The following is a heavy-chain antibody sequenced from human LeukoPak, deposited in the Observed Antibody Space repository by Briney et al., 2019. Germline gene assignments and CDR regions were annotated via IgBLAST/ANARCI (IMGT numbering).Heavy chain of an antibody. D-gene: IGHD6-19*01. V-gene: IGHV4-34*01. Sequence: SETLSLTCAVYGGSFSGYYWSWIRQPPGKGLEWIGEINHSGSTNYNPSLKSRVTISVDTSKNQFSLKLSSVTAADTAVYYCARERLAGLHYYYGMDVWGQGTTVTVSS. CDR1: GGSFSGYY. CDR3: ARERLAGLHYYYGMDV. CDR2: INHSGST. J-gene: IGHJ6*02.